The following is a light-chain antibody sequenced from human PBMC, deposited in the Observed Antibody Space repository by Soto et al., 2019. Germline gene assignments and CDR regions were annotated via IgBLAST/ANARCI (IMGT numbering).Light chain of an antibody. Sequence: QSALTQPPSVSGSPGQSVTISCSGTSSDVGGYNYVSWYQQYPGKAPKVMIYEVSKRPSGVPDRFSGSKSGNTASLTVSGLQADDEADYYCSSYAGSNNLVFGGGTKLTVL. V-gene: IGLV2-8*01. CDR3: SSYAGSNNLV. J-gene: IGLJ2*01. CDR2: EVS. CDR1: SSDVGGYNY.